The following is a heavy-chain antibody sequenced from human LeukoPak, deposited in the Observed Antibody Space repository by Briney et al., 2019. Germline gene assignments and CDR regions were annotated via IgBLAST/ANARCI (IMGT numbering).Heavy chain of an antibody. CDR3: ARAGSTISSSWGYYFDY. D-gene: IGHD6-13*01. Sequence: ASVKVSCKASGYTFTGYYMHWVRQAPGQGLEWMGWINPNSGGTNYAQKFQGRVTMTRDTSISTAYMEVSSLRSEDTAVYYCARAGSTISSSWGYYFDYWGQGTLVTVSS. V-gene: IGHV1-2*02. J-gene: IGHJ4*02. CDR2: INPNSGGT. CDR1: GYTFTGYY.